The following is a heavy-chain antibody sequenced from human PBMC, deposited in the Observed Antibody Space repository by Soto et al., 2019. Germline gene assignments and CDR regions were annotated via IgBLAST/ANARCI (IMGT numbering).Heavy chain of an antibody. V-gene: IGHV3-30*18. Sequence: QVQLVESGGGVVQPGRSLRLSCGASGVKFSTYGMRWVRQAPGKGLEWVAVISYDGNNKDYANSVNGRFTISRDNSKNILNLQLNSMLAEETAGEYWAKSLLVRVFGVQDYYYGIDVGGQGTTVTASS. CDR3: AKSLLVRVFGVQDYYYGIDV. CDR1: GVKFSTYG. D-gene: IGHD2-8*02. CDR2: ISYDGNNK. J-gene: IGHJ6*02.